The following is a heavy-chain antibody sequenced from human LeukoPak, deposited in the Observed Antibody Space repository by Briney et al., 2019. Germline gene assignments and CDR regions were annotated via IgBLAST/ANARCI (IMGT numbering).Heavy chain of an antibody. D-gene: IGHD3-3*01. J-gene: IGHJ4*02. V-gene: IGHV3-23*01. CDR3: ASSELTMWGFDY. Sequence: PGGSLRLSCAASGFTFSSYAMSWVRQAPGKGLEWVSAISGSGGSTYYADSVKGRLTISRDNSKNTLYLQMNSLRDEDTAVYYCASSELTMWGFDYWGQGTLVTVSS. CDR2: ISGSGGST. CDR1: GFTFSSYA.